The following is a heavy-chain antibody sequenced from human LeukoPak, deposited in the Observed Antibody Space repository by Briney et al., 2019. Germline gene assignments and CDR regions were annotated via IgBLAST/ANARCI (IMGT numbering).Heavy chain of an antibody. CDR3: ARIRSYYYYYYMDV. Sequence: ASVKVSCKASGGTFSSYAISWVRQAPGQGLEWMGGIIPIFGTANYAQKFQGRVTITADKSTSTAYMELSSLRSEDTAVYYCARIRSYYYYYYMDVWGKGTTVTVSS. CDR2: IIPIFGTA. J-gene: IGHJ6*03. V-gene: IGHV1-69*06. CDR1: GGTFSSYA.